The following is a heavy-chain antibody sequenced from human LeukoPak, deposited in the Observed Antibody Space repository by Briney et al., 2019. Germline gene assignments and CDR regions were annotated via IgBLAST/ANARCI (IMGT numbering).Heavy chain of an antibody. J-gene: IGHJ4*02. CDR1: GGSISSGGYH. Sequence: SETLSLTCTVSGGSISSGGYHWSWIRQPAGKGLEWIGRVYTSGSTNYNPSLKSRVTISVDTSKNQFSLKLSSVTAADTAVYYCARALTAGPFDYWGQGTLVTVSS. CDR3: ARALTAGPFDY. D-gene: IGHD5-18*01. CDR2: VYTSGST. V-gene: IGHV4-61*02.